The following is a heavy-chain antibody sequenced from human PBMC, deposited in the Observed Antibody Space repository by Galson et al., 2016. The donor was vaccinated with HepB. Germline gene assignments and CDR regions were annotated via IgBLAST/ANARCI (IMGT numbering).Heavy chain of an antibody. CDR1: GYSFTDYY. V-gene: IGHV1-2*02. J-gene: IGHJ6*03. CDR3: AREPGRTTRGYYHYYLDV. D-gene: IGHD1-1*01. Sequence: SVKVSCKASGYSFTDYYIHWVRQAPGQGLEWLGWIKPSRDVTNYAQKFQGRVTMTRDTSISTAYMELRRLRPDDTALYYCAREPGRTTRGYYHYYLDVWGEGTTVTVSS. CDR2: IKPSRDVT.